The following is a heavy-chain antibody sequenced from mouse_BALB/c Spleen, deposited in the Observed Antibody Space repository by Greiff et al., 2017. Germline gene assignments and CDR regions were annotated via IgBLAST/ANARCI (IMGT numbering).Heavy chain of an antibody. J-gene: IGHJ2*01. D-gene: IGHD2-10*02. CDR1: GFTFSSYA. V-gene: IGHV5-9-4*01. CDR3: ARSYGKSYFDY. Sequence: EVHLVESGGGLVKPGGSLKLSCAASGFTFSSYAMSWVRQSPEKRLEWVAEISSGGSYTYYPDTVTGRFTISRDNAKNTLYLEMSSLRSEDTAMYYCARSYGKSYFDYWGQGTTLTVSS. CDR2: ISSGGSYT.